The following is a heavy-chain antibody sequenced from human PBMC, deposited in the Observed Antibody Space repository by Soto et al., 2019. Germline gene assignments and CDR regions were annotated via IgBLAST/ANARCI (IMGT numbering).Heavy chain of an antibody. Sequence: ASVKVSCKASGYTFTSYYMHWVRQAPGQGLEWMGIINPSGGSTSYAQKFQGRVTMTRDTSTSTVYMELSSLRSEDTAVYYCASLGYCSGGSCYGQDFQHCGQGTLVTGSS. CDR1: GYTFTSYY. D-gene: IGHD2-15*01. CDR2: INPSGGST. V-gene: IGHV1-46*01. CDR3: ASLGYCSGGSCYGQDFQH. J-gene: IGHJ1*01.